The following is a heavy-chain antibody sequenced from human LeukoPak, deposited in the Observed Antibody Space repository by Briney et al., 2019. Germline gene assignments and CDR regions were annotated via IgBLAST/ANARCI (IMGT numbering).Heavy chain of an antibody. D-gene: IGHD2-2*01. CDR2: IRSDGSSK. CDR1: GFTFSSYG. V-gene: IGHV3-30*02. J-gene: IGHJ6*03. Sequence: GGSLRLSCAASGFTFSSYGMHWVRQAPGKGLEWVAFIRSDGSSKYYADSVRGRFTISRDNSENTLYLQMNSLRAEDTAVYYCAAGYCSSSSCPFYYYYYMDVWGKGTTVTVSS. CDR3: AAGYCSSSSCPFYYYYYMDV.